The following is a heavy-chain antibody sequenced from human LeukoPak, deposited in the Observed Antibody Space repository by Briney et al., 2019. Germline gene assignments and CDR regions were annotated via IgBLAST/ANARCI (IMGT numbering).Heavy chain of an antibody. D-gene: IGHD3-9*01. CDR1: GFTFSSYA. CDR3: AKDSDILTGYEFDY. J-gene: IGHJ4*02. Sequence: GGSLRLSCAASGFTFSSYAMSWVRQAPGKGLEWVSAISGSGGSTYYADSVKGRSTISRDNSKNTLYLQMNSLRAEDTAVYYCAKDSDILTGYEFDYWGQGTLVTVSS. CDR2: ISGSGGST. V-gene: IGHV3-23*01.